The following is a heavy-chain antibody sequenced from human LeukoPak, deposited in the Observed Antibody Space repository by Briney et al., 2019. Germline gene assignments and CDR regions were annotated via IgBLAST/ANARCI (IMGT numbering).Heavy chain of an antibody. D-gene: IGHD3-16*02. CDR2: IRGSVAST. CDR1: GFTFNSDV. J-gene: IGHJ3*02. V-gene: IGHV3-23*01. CDR3: ATGYYEHIWGSYRSDVFDM. Sequence: GGSLRLSCAASGFTFNSDVMGWVRHAPGEGREWVSVIRGSVASTLYAESVKGRFTISRDNSKNTVYLQMNYLRAEDTALYYCATGYYEHIWGSYRSDVFDMWGQGTMVTVSS.